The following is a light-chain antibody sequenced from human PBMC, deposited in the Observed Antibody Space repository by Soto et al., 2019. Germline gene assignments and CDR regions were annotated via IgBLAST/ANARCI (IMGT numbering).Light chain of an antibody. Sequence: DIVMTQAPLSLPVTPGEPASISCRSSQSLLHSDGYNHLDWYLQKPGQSPQLLIYEGSKRASGVPVRFSGSGSGTDFTLKISRVEADDVGIYHCMQALHPPPTFGGGTKVEIK. V-gene: IGKV2-28*01. CDR1: QSLLHSDGYNH. J-gene: IGKJ4*01. CDR3: MQALHPPPT. CDR2: EGS.